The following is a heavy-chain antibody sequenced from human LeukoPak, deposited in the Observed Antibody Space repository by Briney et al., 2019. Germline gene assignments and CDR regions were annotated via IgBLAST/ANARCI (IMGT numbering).Heavy chain of an antibody. CDR2: IYSGGST. CDR1: GFTVSNNY. CDR3: AKLIVGARSLFDF. Sequence: GGSLRLSCAASGFTVSNNYMNWVRQPPGKGLEWLSIIYSGGSTYYADSVKGRFTISRDNSKNTLYLQMSSLRADDTAMYYCAKLIVGARSLFDFRGQGILVTVSS. J-gene: IGHJ4*02. V-gene: IGHV3-53*01. D-gene: IGHD1-26*01.